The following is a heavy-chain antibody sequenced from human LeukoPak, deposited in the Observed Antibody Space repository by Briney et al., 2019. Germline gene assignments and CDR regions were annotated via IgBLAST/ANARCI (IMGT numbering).Heavy chain of an antibody. CDR1: GGSFSGYY. CDR2: INHSGST. D-gene: IGHD6-13*01. V-gene: IGHV4-34*01. J-gene: IGHJ4*02. Sequence: SETLSLTCAVYGGSFSGYYWSWIRQPPGKGLEWIGEINHSGSTNYNPSLKSRVTISVDTSKNQFSLKLSSVTAADTAVYYCARHLCSSCTRGASDYWGQGTLVTVSS. CDR3: ARHLCSSCTRGASDY.